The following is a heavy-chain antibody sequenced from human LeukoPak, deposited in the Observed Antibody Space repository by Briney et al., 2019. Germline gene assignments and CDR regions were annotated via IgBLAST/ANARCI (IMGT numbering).Heavy chain of an antibody. J-gene: IGHJ4*02. Sequence: GESLKISCKGSGCSFTSYWIGWVRQMPGKGLEWMEIIYPGDSDTRYSPSFQGQVTISADKSISTAYLQWSSLKASDTAMYYCARLRSSDIVVVVAADYWGQGTLVTVSS. CDR2: IYPGDSDT. CDR3: ARLRSSDIVVVVAADY. D-gene: IGHD2-15*01. V-gene: IGHV5-51*01. CDR1: GCSFTSYW.